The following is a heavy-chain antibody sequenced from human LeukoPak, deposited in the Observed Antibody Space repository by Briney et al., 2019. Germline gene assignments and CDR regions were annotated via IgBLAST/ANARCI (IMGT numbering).Heavy chain of an antibody. D-gene: IGHD3-10*01. CDR3: AREEVVRGVIYFQH. V-gene: IGHV1-69*05. CDR2: IIPMLGTA. Sequence: SVKVSCKASGGTFSSYAISWVRQAPGQGLEWRGGIIPMLGTANYAQKFQGRTTIITDETTSTAYMDLSSRRSEDTAVYYCAREEVVRGVIYFQHWGQGTLVTVSS. CDR1: GGTFSSYA. J-gene: IGHJ1*01.